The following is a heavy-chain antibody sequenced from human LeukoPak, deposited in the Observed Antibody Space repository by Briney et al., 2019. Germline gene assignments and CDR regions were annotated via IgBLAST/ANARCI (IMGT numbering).Heavy chain of an antibody. V-gene: IGHV3-21*01. CDR2: VSSSSSYM. CDR3: ARRLEVTSYSPFDY. D-gene: IGHD1-26*01. J-gene: IGHJ4*02. CDR1: GFTFSSYA. Sequence: GGSLRLSCAASGFTFSSYAMHWVRQAPGKGLEWVSSVSSSSSYMYYADSVKGRFTISRDNAKNSLHLQMNSLRAEDTAVYYCARRLEVTSYSPFDYWGQGTLVTVSS.